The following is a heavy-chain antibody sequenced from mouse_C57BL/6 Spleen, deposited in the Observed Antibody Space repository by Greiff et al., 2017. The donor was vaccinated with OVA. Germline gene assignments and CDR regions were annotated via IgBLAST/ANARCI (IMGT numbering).Heavy chain of an antibody. J-gene: IGHJ3*01. D-gene: IGHD1-1*01. V-gene: IGHV1-59*01. CDR1: GYTFTSYW. Sequence: VQLQQPGAELVRPGTSVKLSCKASGYTFTSYWMHWVKQRPGQGLEWIGVIDPSDSYTNYNQKFKGKDTLTVDTSSSTAYMQLSSLTSEDSAVYYCERWGTTVGAKAYWGKGTLVTVSA. CDR3: ERWGTTVGAKAY. CDR2: IDPSDSYT.